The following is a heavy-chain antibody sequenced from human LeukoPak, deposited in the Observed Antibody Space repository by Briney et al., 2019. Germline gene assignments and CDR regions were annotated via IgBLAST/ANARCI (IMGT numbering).Heavy chain of an antibody. CDR3: AKAFHYCSSTSCYFDY. V-gene: IGHV3-23*01. CDR2: ISGSGGST. D-gene: IGHD2-2*01. Sequence: GGSLRLSCAASGSTFSSYAMSWVRQAPGKGLEWVSAISGSGGSTYYADSVKGRFTISRDNSKNTLYLQMNSLRAEDAAVYYCAKAFHYCSSTSCYFDYWGQGTLVTVSS. CDR1: GSTFSSYA. J-gene: IGHJ4*02.